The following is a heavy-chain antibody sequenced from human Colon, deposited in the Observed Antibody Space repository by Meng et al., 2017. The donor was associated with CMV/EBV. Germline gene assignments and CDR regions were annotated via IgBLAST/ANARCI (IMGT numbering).Heavy chain of an antibody. CDR3: ARRTDTLDPDYNYSGMDV. J-gene: IGHJ6*02. V-gene: IGHV3-66*02. CDR1: ESVVSSNY. D-gene: IGHD1/OR15-1a*01. CDR2: FYSGGST. Sequence: GESLKISCATSESVVSSNYISWVRQAPGKGLEWVSVFYSGGSTYYVASVKGRFTVSRDISKNTLYLQMNSLRTEDTGVYYCARRTDTLDPDYNYSGMDVWGQGTTVTVSS.